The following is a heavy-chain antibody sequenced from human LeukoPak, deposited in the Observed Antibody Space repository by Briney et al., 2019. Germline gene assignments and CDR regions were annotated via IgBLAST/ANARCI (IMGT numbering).Heavy chain of an antibody. V-gene: IGHV1-46*01. CDR3: ARSDYNDYRGLGF. CDR1: GYALTSYH. D-gene: IGHD4-11*01. J-gene: IGHJ4*02. Sequence: ASVKVSCKSSGYALTSYHIHWMRQAPGQGLGWMGIIIPSSGSTTYAQKFQGRVTMTRDTSTSTVYMELSGLTSDDTAVYFCARSDYNDYRGLGFWGQGTLVTVSS. CDR2: IIPSSGST.